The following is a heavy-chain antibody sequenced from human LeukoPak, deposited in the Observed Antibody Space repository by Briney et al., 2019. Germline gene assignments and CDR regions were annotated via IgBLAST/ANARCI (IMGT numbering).Heavy chain of an antibody. CDR2: MNPNSGNT. Sequence: ASVKVSCKASGYTFTSYDINWVRQEPGQGLEWMGWMNPNSGNTGYAQKFQGRVTMTRNTSISTAYMELSSLRSEDTAVYYCASGPGGGYEFDYWGQGTLVTVSS. D-gene: IGHD5-12*01. CDR1: GYTFTSYD. V-gene: IGHV1-8*01. CDR3: ASGPGGGYEFDY. J-gene: IGHJ4*02.